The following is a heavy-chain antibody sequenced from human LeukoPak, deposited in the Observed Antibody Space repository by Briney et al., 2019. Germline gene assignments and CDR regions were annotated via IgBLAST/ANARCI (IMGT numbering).Heavy chain of an antibody. Sequence: GGLLRLSCAASGFTFSSYAMSSVRQAPGKGLEWVSAISGSGGSTHYSDSVKGRFTISRDNSKNTLYLQMNSLRAEDTAVYYCARRAGAYSHPYDYWGQGTLVTVSS. CDR2: ISGSGGST. D-gene: IGHD4/OR15-4a*01. CDR1: GFTFSSYA. V-gene: IGHV3-23*01. CDR3: ARRAGAYSHPYDY. J-gene: IGHJ4*02.